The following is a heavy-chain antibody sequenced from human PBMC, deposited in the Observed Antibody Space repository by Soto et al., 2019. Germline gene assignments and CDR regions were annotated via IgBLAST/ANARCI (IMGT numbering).Heavy chain of an antibody. CDR2: IIPIFGTA. CDR1: GGTFSSYA. D-gene: IGHD2-15*01. CDR3: ARGRMLGYCSGGSCYSADY. V-gene: IGHV1-69*13. J-gene: IGHJ4*01. Sequence: SVKVSCKASGGTFSSYAISWVRQAPGQGLEWMGGIIPIFGTANYAQKFQGRVTITADESASTAYMELSSLRSEDTAVYYCARGRMLGYCSGGSCYSADYWG.